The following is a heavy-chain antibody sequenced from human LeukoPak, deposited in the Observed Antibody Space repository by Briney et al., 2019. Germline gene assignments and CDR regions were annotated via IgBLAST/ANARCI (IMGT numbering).Heavy chain of an antibody. V-gene: IGHV3-30*18. D-gene: IGHD5-12*01. CDR2: ISYDGSNK. J-gene: IGHJ4*02. CDR3: AKARGYSGSVLGY. CDR1: GFTFSSYG. Sequence: GGSLRPSCAASGFTFSSYGMHWVRQAPGKGLEWVAVISYDGSNKYYADSVKGRFTISRDNSKNTLYLQMNSLRAEDTAVYYCAKARGYSGSVLGYWGQGTLVTVSS.